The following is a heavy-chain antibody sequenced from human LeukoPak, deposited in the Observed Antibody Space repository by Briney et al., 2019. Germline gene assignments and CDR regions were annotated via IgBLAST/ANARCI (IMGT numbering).Heavy chain of an antibody. J-gene: IGHJ3*02. CDR1: GYTFTAYY. D-gene: IGHD1-26*01. CDR3: ARDVGIVGALDI. V-gene: IGHV1-2*02. Sequence: ASVKVSCKASGYTFTAYYIYWVRQAPGQGLEWMGWINPSSGVTNYAQKFQGRVTMTRDTSISTAYMELSRLRPDDTAVYYCARDVGIVGALDIWGQGTRVTVSS. CDR2: INPSSGVT.